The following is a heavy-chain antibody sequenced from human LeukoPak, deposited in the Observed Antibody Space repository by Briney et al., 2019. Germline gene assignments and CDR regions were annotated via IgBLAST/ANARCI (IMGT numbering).Heavy chain of an antibody. J-gene: IGHJ6*03. V-gene: IGHV3-30*02. Sequence: GGSLRLSCAASGFTFSSYGMHWVRQAPGKGLEWVAFIRYDGSNKYYADSVKGRFTISRDNSKNTLYLQMNSLRAEDTAVYYCAKDGEPDIVVVPAALDPYYYCYMDVWGKGTTVTVSS. CDR2: IRYDGSNK. D-gene: IGHD2-2*01. CDR3: AKDGEPDIVVVPAALDPYYYCYMDV. CDR1: GFTFSSYG.